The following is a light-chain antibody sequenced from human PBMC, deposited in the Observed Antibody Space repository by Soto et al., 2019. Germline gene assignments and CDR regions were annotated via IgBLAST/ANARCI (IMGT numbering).Light chain of an antibody. CDR1: ISDVVGYKY. J-gene: IGLJ1*01. Sequence: QCSLTLPASVSGSPGQSITISCTGTISDVVGYKYVFWYQHNPGKAPKLMIYEVSNRPSGVSNRFSGSKSGNTASLTISGLQAEDEADYYCSSYTSSSTEVFGTGTKVPVL. CDR3: SSYTSSSTEV. CDR2: EVS. V-gene: IGLV2-14*01.